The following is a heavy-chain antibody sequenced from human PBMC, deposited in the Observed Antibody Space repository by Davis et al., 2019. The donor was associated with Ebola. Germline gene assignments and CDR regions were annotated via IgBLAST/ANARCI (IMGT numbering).Heavy chain of an antibody. J-gene: IGHJ6*02. V-gene: IGHV1-69*05. CDR1: GGTFSSYA. CDR2: IILIFGTA. CDR3: ARVPVAAARRPYYYGMDV. Sequence: ASSVKVSCKASGGTFSSYAISWVRQPSGQGLEWMGGIILIFGTANYAQKFQGRVTITRDTSTSTVYMELSSLRSEDTAVYYCARVPVAAARRPYYYGMDVWGQGTTVTVSS. D-gene: IGHD6-13*01.